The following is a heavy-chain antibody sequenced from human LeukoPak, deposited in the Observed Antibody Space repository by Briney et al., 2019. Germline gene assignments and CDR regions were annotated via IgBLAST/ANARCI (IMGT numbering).Heavy chain of an antibody. J-gene: IGHJ4*02. Sequence: GGSLRLSCAASGFTFSSYATSWVRQAPGKGLEWVSAISGSGGSTYYADPVKGRFTISRDNSKNTLYLQMNSLRAEDTAVYYCAKGGEYSTSTDFDYWGQGTLVTVSS. V-gene: IGHV3-23*01. D-gene: IGHD6-6*01. CDR3: AKGGEYSTSTDFDY. CDR1: GFTFSSYA. CDR2: ISGSGGST.